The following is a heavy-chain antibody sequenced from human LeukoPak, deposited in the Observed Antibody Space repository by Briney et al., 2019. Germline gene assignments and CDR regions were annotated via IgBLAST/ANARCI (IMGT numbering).Heavy chain of an antibody. CDR3: AREPRSGYSYGYGGLDY. J-gene: IGHJ4*02. CDR2: IYHSGST. D-gene: IGHD5-18*01. CDR1: GYSISSGYY. Sequence: PSETLSLTCTVSGYSISSGYYWGWIRQPPGKGLEWIGSIYHSGSTYYNPSLKSRVTISVDTSKNQFSLKLSSVTAADTAVYYCAREPRSGYSYGYGGLDYWGQGTLVTVSS. V-gene: IGHV4-38-2*02.